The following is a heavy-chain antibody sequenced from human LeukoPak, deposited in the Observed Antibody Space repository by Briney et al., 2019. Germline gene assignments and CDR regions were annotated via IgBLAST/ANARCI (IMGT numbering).Heavy chain of an antibody. CDR1: GFTFTSSA. V-gene: IGHV1-58*02. J-gene: IGHJ4*02. Sequence: ASVKVSCKASGFTFTSSAMQWVRQARGQRLEWIGWIVVGSGNTNYAQKFQERVTITRDMSTSTAYMELSSLRSEDTAVYYCASGPKTSIAAAGTGYWGQGTLVTVSS. CDR3: ASGPKTSIAAAGTGY. D-gene: IGHD6-13*01. CDR2: IVVGSGNT.